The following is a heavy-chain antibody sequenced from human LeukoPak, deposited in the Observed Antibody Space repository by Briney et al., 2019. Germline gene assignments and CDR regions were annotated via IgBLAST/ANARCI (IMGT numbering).Heavy chain of an antibody. J-gene: IGHJ4*02. CDR1: GFTLSHYY. CDR2: ISSSGDTI. V-gene: IGHV3-11*01. Sequence: PGGSLRLSCAASGFTLSHYYMTWIRQAPGKGLEWLSCISSSGDTIYYADSVKGRFTVSRDNAENSLYLQMNSLRAEDTAMYYCARQGSEIDYWGQGTQVTVSS. CDR3: ARQGSEIDY.